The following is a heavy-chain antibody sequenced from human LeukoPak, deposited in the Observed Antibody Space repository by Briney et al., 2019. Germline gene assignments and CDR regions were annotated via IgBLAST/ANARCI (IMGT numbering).Heavy chain of an antibody. CDR3: GTLLSNGPFDY. CDR1: GYTFTGYY. J-gene: IGHJ4*02. CDR2: INPNSGGT. V-gene: IGHV1-2*02. Sequence: ASVKVSCKASGYTFTGYYMHWVRQAPGQGLEWMGWINPNSGGTNYAQKFQGRVTMTRDTSISTAYMELSGLRSDDTAVYYCGTLLSNGPFDYWGQGSLVTVSS.